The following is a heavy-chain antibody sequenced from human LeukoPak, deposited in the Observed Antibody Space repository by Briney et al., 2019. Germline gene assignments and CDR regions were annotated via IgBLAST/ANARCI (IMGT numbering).Heavy chain of an antibody. CDR1: GFAFSNYW. CDR3: ARTPLTQLEPGYVDS. Sequence: GGSLRLSCAASGFAFSNYWMTWVRQAPGKGLQWVANIKPDGTEKNYVDSVKGRFTISRDNAKNSVYLQLNSLRADDTALYYCARTPLTQLEPGYVDSSGQGTLVSVS. V-gene: IGHV3-7*01. J-gene: IGHJ4*02. D-gene: IGHD1-1*01. CDR2: IKPDGTEK.